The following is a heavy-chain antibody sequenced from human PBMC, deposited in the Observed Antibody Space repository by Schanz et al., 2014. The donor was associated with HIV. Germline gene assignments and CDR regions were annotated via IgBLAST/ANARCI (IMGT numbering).Heavy chain of an antibody. V-gene: IGHV3-21*02. CDR2: ISSDSSYI. CDR1: GFTFSIYS. Sequence: EVQLEESGGGLVKPGGSLRLSCAASGFTFSIYSMNWVRQAPGKGLEWVSSISSDSSYIFYADSMKGRFTISRDNARNSLYLQIRSLRAEDTAVYYCARGGLGVVAEGNAFAPWGQGTLVTVSS. D-gene: IGHD2-15*01. J-gene: IGHJ3*01. CDR3: ARGGLGVVAEGNAFAP.